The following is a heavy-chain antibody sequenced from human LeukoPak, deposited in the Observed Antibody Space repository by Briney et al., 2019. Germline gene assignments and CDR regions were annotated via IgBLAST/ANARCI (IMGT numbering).Heavy chain of an antibody. CDR2: IYYSGST. D-gene: IGHD3-16*01. CDR1: GGSISSYY. J-gene: IGHJ4*02. CDR3: ARQPKMITFGGVEYYLDY. V-gene: IGHV4-59*08. Sequence: SETLSLTCTVSGGSISSYYWSWIRQPPGKGLEWIGYIYYSGSTNYNPSLKSRVTISVDTSKNQFSLKLSSVTAADTAVYYCARQPKMITFGGVEYYLDYWGQGTLVTVSS.